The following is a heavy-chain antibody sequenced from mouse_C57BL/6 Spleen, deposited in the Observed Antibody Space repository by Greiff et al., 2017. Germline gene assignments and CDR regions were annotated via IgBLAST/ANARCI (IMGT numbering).Heavy chain of an antibody. V-gene: IGHV1-69*01. CDR2: IDPSYSYT. Sequence: QVQLQQPGAELVMPGASVKLSCKASGYTFTSYWMHWVKQRPGQGLEWIGEIDPSYSYTNYNQKFKGKSTLTVEQSSSTAYMQLSSLTSEGSAVYYCARRVKKAAGFAYWGKGTLVTVSA. J-gene: IGHJ3*01. CDR3: ARRVKKAAGFAY. D-gene: IGHD6-1*01. CDR1: GYTFTSYW.